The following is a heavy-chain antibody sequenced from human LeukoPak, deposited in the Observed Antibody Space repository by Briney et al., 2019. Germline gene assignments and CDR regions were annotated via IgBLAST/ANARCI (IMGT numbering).Heavy chain of an antibody. Sequence: SETLSLTCTVSGVSISSSNSYWSWIRQPPGKGLEWIGEINHSGSTNYNPSLKSRVTISVDTSKNQFSLKLSSVTAADTAVYYCARGGDSGYDDGYWGEGTLVTVSS. J-gene: IGHJ4*02. V-gene: IGHV4-39*07. CDR2: INHSGST. CDR3: ARGGDSGYDDGY. CDR1: GVSISSSNSY. D-gene: IGHD5-12*01.